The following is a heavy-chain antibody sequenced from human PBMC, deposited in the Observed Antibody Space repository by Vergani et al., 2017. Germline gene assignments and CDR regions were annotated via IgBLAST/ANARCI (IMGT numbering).Heavy chain of an antibody. J-gene: IGHJ6*02. CDR2: ISYDGSNK. D-gene: IGHD6-13*01. V-gene: IGHV3-30-3*01. Sequence: QVQLVESGGGVVQPGRSLRLSCAASGFTFSSYAMHWVRQAPGKGLEWVAVISYDGSNKNYADSVKGRFTISRDNSKNTLYLQMNSLRAEDTAVYYWAKDISDLTSGYSSTYGMDVWGQGP. CDR3: AKDISDLTSGYSSTYGMDV. CDR1: GFTFSSYA.